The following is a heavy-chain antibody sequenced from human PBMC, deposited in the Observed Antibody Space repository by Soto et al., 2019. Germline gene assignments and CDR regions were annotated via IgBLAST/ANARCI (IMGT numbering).Heavy chain of an antibody. J-gene: IGHJ6*02. CDR3: ARAGRPMDAIPNRYYGMDV. Sequence: ASVKVSCKASGYTFTGYYMHWVRQAPGQGXEWMGWINPNSGGTNYAQKFQGRVTMTRDTSISTAYMELSRLRSDDTAVYYCARAGRPMDAIPNRYYGMDVWGQGTTVTVSS. V-gene: IGHV1-2*02. D-gene: IGHD2-8*01. CDR2: INPNSGGT. CDR1: GYTFTGYY.